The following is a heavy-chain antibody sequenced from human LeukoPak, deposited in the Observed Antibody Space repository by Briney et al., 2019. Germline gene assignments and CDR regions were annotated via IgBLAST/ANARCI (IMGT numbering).Heavy chain of an antibody. D-gene: IGHD2-21*01. CDR3: ARERPGDRGSFDY. J-gene: IGHJ4*02. V-gene: IGHV3-21*01. Sequence: PGGSLRLSCAASGFTFSSYSMNWVRQAPGKGLEWVSSISSGSTYIYSADSVKGRFTISRDYAKNSLYLQMNSLRAEDTALYYCARERPGDRGSFDYWGQGSLVTVSS. CDR2: ISSGSTYI. CDR1: GFTFSSYS.